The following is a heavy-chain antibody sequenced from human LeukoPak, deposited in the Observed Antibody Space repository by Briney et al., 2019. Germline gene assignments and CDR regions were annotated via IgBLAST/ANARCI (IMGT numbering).Heavy chain of an antibody. Sequence: SQTLSLTCGISGDSVSSNSAPWNWIRQSPSRGLEWLGRTYYRSKWYNDYAESVKSRIIINPDTSKNQFSLQLNSVTPEDTAVYYCSRGSAFDIWGHGTMVTVSS. CDR1: GDSVSSNSAP. CDR2: TYYRSKWYN. J-gene: IGHJ3*02. CDR3: SRGSAFDI. V-gene: IGHV6-1*01.